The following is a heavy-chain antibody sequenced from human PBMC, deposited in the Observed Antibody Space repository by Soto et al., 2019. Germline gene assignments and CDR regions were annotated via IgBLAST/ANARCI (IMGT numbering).Heavy chain of an antibody. D-gene: IGHD3-3*01. Sequence: LSLTCAASGFTFDDYTMHWVRQAPGKGLEWVSLISWDGGSTYYADSVKGRFTISRDNSKNSLYLQMNSLRTEDTALYYCAKVERARFLEWLIDYWGQGTLVTVSS. V-gene: IGHV3-43*01. J-gene: IGHJ4*02. CDR1: GFTFDDYT. CDR3: AKVERARFLEWLIDY. CDR2: ISWDGGST.